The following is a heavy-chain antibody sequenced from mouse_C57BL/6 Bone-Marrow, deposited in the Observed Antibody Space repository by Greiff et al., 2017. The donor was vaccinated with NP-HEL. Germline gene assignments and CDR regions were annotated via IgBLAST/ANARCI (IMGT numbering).Heavy chain of an antibody. CDR3: ASRAYCGRDYEFAY. Sequence: QVQLQQPGAELVKPGASVKLSCKASGYTFTTYWMQWVKQRPGQGLEWIGEIDPSDSYTNYNQKFKGKATLTVDTSSSTANMQLSSLTSEDSAVYYCASRAYCGRDYEFAYWGQGTLVTVSA. V-gene: IGHV1-50*01. D-gene: IGHD2-13*01. CDR1: GYTFTTYW. CDR2: IDPSDSYT. J-gene: IGHJ3*01.